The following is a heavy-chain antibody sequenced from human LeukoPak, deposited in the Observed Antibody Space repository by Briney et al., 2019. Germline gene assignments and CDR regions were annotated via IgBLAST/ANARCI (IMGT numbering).Heavy chain of an antibody. CDR3: VREAYGSGTLAYDY. D-gene: IGHD3-10*01. J-gene: IGHJ4*01. V-gene: IGHV3-13*01. CDR1: GFTFSSYD. Sequence: GGSLRLSCAASGFTFSSYDMHWVRQVAGRGLEWVAAIGVSGGTYYSNSAKGRFTISRENAKNSFYVQMNGLRAGDTAVYYCVREAYGSGTLAYDYWGHGSLVTVSS. CDR2: IGVSGGT.